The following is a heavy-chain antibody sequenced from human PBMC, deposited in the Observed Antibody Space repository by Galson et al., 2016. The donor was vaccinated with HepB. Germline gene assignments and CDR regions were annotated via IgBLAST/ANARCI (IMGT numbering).Heavy chain of an antibody. D-gene: IGHD6-19*01. CDR2: IKHDGSEK. CDR3: ARDVVAGTPTEFFYYGLAV. CDR1: GFIFRNYW. J-gene: IGHJ6*04. Sequence: SLRLSCAGSGFIFRNYWMTWVRQTPGKGLEWVAHIKHDGSEKNYVDSVKGRFTISRDNAKNSLSLQMNGLTAEDTAVYFCARDVVAGTPTEFFYYGLAVWGRGTTVAVSS. V-gene: IGHV3-7*01.